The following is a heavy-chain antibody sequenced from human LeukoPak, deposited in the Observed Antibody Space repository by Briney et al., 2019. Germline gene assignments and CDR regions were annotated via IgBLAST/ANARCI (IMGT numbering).Heavy chain of an antibody. J-gene: IGHJ4*02. D-gene: IGHD5-12*01. Sequence: GGSLRLSCAGSGFTFSSHAMSWVRQTPGKGLEWISLISGSGGSPYYADSVLGRFTISRDNAKNTLYLQMNSLRAEDTAVYYCARGYAGIDYWGQGTLVTVSS. CDR3: ARGYAGIDY. CDR2: ISGSGGSP. CDR1: GFTFSSHA. V-gene: IGHV3-23*01.